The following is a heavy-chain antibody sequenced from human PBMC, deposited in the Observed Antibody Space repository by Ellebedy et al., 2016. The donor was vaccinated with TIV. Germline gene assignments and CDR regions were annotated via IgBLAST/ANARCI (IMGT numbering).Heavy chain of an antibody. D-gene: IGHD3-16*02. V-gene: IGHV3-33*01. CDR3: ARDSSYAHVGGSYRPTYFDY. CDR2: IWYDGSNK. J-gene: IGHJ4*02. CDR1: GFTFSSYG. Sequence: PGGSLRLSCAASGFTFSSYGMHWVRQAPGKGLEWVAVIWYDGSNKNYADSVRGRVTISRANSKKTLYLQLSSLRAEDTAVYYCARDSSYAHVGGSYRPTYFDYWGQGTLVTVSS.